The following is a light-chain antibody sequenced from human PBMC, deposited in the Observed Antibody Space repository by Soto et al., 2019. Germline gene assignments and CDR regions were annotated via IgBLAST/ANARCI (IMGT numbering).Light chain of an antibody. J-gene: IGKJ5*01. CDR2: GAS. Sequence: EIVLTQSPGTLSLSPGEGATLSCRASQSVSSSYLAWYQQKPGQAPRLLIHGASSRATGIPDRISGSGSGTDFTLTISRLEPEDFAVYYCQQYNNWITFGQGTRLEIK. V-gene: IGKV3-20*01. CDR1: QSVSSSY. CDR3: QQYNNWIT.